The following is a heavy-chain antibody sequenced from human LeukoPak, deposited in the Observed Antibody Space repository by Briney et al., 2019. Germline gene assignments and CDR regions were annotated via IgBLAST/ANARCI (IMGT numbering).Heavy chain of an antibody. Sequence: PGGSLRLSCAASGFTFSSYSMNWVRQAPGKGLEWVSYISSSSSTIYYADSVKGRFTISRDNAKNSLYLQMNSLRAEDTAVYYCARETSKYDFWSGYYPPMDVWGQGTLVTVSS. CDR1: GFTFSSYS. CDR3: ARETSKYDFWSGYYPPMDV. J-gene: IGHJ4*02. D-gene: IGHD3-3*01. CDR2: ISSSSSTI. V-gene: IGHV3-48*01.